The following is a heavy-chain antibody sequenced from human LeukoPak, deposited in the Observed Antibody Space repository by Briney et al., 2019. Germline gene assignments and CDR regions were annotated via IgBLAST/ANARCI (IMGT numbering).Heavy chain of an antibody. CDR1: RSTFASSG. Sequence: RACRKPARSTFASSGVISVGAAPGQRLEWMGWISAYNGIANYAPTLHRRVTMTTYPSTSTAYMELRSLRSDDTAVYYRARGYGSGNPQGVSDYWGQGTLVTVSS. D-gene: IGHD3-10*01. CDR3: ARGYGSGNPQGVSDY. V-gene: IGHV1-18*01. CDR2: ISAYNGIA. J-gene: IGHJ4*02.